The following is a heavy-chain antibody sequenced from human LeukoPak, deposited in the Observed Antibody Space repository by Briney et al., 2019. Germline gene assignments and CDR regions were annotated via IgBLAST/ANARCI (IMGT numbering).Heavy chain of an antibody. CDR1: GGSISSDDYY. CDR3: ARGGVGGYDYFDS. V-gene: IGHV4-30-4*01. CDR2: ITYSGST. Sequence: NASQTLPLTCTVSGGSISSDDYYWSWIRQPPGKGLEWIGHITYSGSTDYSPSLRSRVTMSVDTSKTQFSLKLNSVTAAETAMYFCARGGVGGYDYFDSWGQGTLVAVSS. J-gene: IGHJ4*02. D-gene: IGHD5-12*01.